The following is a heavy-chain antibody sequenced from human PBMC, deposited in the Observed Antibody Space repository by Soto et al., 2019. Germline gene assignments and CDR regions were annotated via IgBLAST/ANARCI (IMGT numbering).Heavy chain of an antibody. J-gene: IGHJ5*02. D-gene: IGHD6-13*01. CDR1: GDSISGSNW. Sequence: QVQLQESGPGLVKPSGTLSLTCAVSGDSISGSNWWSWVRQSPGKGLEWIGEIYHSGNTNYNPSLKGRATISVDKSKNQFSLRLNSVTAADTAVYYCVRVVWGVPAPGTSGWGDPGGQGTLVTVSS. CDR2: IYHSGNT. CDR3: VRVVWGVPAPGTSGWGDP. V-gene: IGHV4-4*02.